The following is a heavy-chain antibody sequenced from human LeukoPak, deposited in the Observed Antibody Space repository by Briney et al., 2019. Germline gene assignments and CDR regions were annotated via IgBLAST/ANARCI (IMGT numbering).Heavy chain of an antibody. V-gene: IGHV4-39*07. J-gene: IGHJ4*02. CDR3: AGRSKELFDY. Sequence: SETLSLTCTVSGGSITSDSYYWGWIRQPPGKGLEYIGNIYYSGSAYYNPSLKSRVTISVDTSKNQFSLSVNSVTAADTAVYYSAGRSKELFDYWGQGTLVTVSS. CDR2: IYYSGSA. D-gene: IGHD1-7*01. CDR1: GGSITSDSYY.